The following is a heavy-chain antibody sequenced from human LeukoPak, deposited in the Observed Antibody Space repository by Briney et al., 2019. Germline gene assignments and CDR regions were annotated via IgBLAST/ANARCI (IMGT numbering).Heavy chain of an antibody. V-gene: IGHV4-31*03. CDR3: ARAVDYRNYFDY. CDR1: SDSMTRGGYY. J-gene: IGHJ4*02. Sequence: SETLSLTCTVSSDSMTRGGYYWSWVRQHPGKGLEWDGFIYHSGTTFYNPSLESRATISVDTSQNQFSLKLTSVTAADTAVYYCARAVDYRNYFDYWGQGTLVTVSS. CDR2: IYHSGTT. D-gene: IGHD4-11*01.